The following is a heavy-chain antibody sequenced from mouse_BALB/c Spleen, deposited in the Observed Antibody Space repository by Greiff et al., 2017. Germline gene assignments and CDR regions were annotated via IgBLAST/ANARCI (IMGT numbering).Heavy chain of an antibody. CDR1: GFNIKDYY. CDR3: NEGDAMDY. Sequence: VQLQQSGAELVRPGASVKLSCTASGFNIKDYYMHWVKQRPEQGLEWIGWIDPENGDTEYAPKFQGKATMTADTSSNTAYLQLSSLTSEDTAVYYCNEGDAMDYWGQGTSVTVSS. J-gene: IGHJ4*01. V-gene: IGHV14-4*02. CDR2: IDPENGDT.